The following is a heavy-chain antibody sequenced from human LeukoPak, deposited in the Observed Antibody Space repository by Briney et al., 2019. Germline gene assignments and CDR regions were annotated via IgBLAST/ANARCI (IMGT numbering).Heavy chain of an antibody. CDR2: ISSSGSTI. CDR1: GFTFSDYY. Sequence: GGSLRLSCVASGFTFSDYYMSWIRQAPGKGREWVSYISSSGSTIYYADSVKGRFTISRDNAKNSLYLQMNSLRAEDTAVYYCAREVSSWHYYYYMDVWGKGTTVTISS. J-gene: IGHJ6*03. CDR3: AREVSSWHYYYYMDV. V-gene: IGHV3-11*01. D-gene: IGHD6-13*01.